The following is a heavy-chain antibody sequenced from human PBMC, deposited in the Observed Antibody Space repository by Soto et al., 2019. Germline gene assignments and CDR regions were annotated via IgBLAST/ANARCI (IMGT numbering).Heavy chain of an antibody. D-gene: IGHD4-4*01. CDR1: VYTSTIDA. Sequence: SVNGACKTAVYTSTIDAIHWGLQTPGQRLEWMGWIDAGNGNTKYSQKFQGRVTITRDTYASTAYMELSSLRSEDTAVYYCARGPQNTVTTLLFDYWGQGTLVTVSS. CDR3: ARGPQNTVTTLLFDY. V-gene: IGHV1-3*01. CDR2: IDAGNGNT. J-gene: IGHJ4*02.